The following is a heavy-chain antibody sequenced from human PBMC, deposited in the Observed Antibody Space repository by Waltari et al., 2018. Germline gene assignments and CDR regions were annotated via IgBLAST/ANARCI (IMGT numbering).Heavy chain of an antibody. CDR1: GFSFDDYA. J-gene: IGHJ6*02. V-gene: IGHV3-9*01. D-gene: IGHD3-16*02. CDR3: AKDRGKYRSTSYSYYAMDV. Sequence: EVQLVESGGGLVQPGRSLRLSCAASGFSFDDYAMHWVRQAPGKGREWVSGISWNSGSIGYADSVKGRFTISRDNAKNSLYMQMNSLTTEDTALYYCAKDRGKYRSTSYSYYAMDVWGQGTTVTVSS. CDR2: ISWNSGSI.